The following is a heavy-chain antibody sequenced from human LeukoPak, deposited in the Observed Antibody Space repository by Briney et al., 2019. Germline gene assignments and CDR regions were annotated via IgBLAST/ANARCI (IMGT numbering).Heavy chain of an antibody. J-gene: IGHJ4*02. Sequence: PGGSLRLSCAASGFTFSSYSMNWVRQAPGKGLEWVSSISSSSSYIYYADSVKGRFTIPRDNAKNSLYLQMNSLRAEDTAVYYCARDSTYCSSTSCFDYWGQGTLVTVSS. D-gene: IGHD2-2*01. CDR2: ISSSSSYI. V-gene: IGHV3-21*01. CDR1: GFTFSSYS. CDR3: ARDSTYCSSTSCFDY.